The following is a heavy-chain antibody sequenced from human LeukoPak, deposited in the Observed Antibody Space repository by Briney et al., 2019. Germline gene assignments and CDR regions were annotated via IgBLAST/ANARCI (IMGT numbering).Heavy chain of an antibody. CDR2: MNPNSGNT. CDR3: ARGPYYDILTGYTSNYYYYMDV. V-gene: IGHV1-8*01. D-gene: IGHD3-9*01. CDR1: GYTFTSYD. J-gene: IGHJ6*03. Sequence: ASVKVSCKASGYTFTSYDINWVRQATGQGLEWMGWMNPNSGNTGYAQKFQGRVTMTRNTSISTAYMELSSLRSEDTAVYYCARGPYYDILTGYTSNYYYYMDVWGKGTTVTISS.